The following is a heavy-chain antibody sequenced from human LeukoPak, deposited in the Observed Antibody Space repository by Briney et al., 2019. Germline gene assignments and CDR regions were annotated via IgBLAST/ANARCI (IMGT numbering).Heavy chain of an antibody. CDR3: ARTGKFDS. J-gene: IGHJ5*01. V-gene: IGHV3-7*05. CDR1: GFTFSNYW. CDR2: IKTDGSET. Sequence: GGSLRLSCAASGFTFSNYWMNWVRQAPGKGLEWVANIKTDGSETYYVDSVKGRFTISRDSAKNSVYLQMNSLRAEDTAIYYCARTGKFDSWGQGTLVTVSA.